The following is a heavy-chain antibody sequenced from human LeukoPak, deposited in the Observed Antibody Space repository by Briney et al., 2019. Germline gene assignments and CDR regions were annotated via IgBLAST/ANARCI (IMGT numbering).Heavy chain of an antibody. D-gene: IGHD2-2*01. V-gene: IGHV3-30*18. CDR3: AKDAQGRIVVVPAARNP. CDR2: VSYDGNKQ. J-gene: IGHJ5*02. CDR1: GFIFGDYG. Sequence: GRTRRLYGDGFGFIFGDYGMHWVRQAPGKGLEWVADVSYDGNKQYYADSVKGRFTISGDNSKNTVYMQMNSLRAEDAAVCYCAKDAQGRIVVVPAARNPWGQGTLVTVSS.